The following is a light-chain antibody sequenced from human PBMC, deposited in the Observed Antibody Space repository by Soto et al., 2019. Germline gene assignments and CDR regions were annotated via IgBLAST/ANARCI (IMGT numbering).Light chain of an antibody. CDR2: GVS. CDR1: SSDVGGYKY. V-gene: IGLV2-11*01. J-gene: IGLJ1*01. Sequence: QSALTQPRSVSGSPGQSVTISCTGTSSDVGGYKYVSWYQQKPGKAPKLIIYGVSRWPSGVPNRFSGSKSGNRASLTISGLQAEDEGDCYCCSYAGGPEVFGTGTKVTVL. CDR3: CSYAGGPEV.